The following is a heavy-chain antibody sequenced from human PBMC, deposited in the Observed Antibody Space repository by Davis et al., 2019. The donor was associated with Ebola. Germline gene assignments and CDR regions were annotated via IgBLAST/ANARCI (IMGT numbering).Heavy chain of an antibody. CDR2: ISPSGST. Sequence: MPSETLSLTCAVYGGSFSGYYWSWIRQPPGKGLEWIGEISPSGSTNYNPSLKSRVTMSVDTSKNQISLKLSSVTAADTAVYYCARAPGRLGGNSARFDYWGPGTLVTVSS. D-gene: IGHD4-23*01. CDR1: GGSFSGYY. J-gene: IGHJ4*02. CDR3: ARAPGRLGGNSARFDY. V-gene: IGHV4-34*01.